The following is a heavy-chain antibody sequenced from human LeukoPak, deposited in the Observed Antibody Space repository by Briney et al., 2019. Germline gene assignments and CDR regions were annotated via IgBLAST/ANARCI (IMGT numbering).Heavy chain of an antibody. D-gene: IGHD3-16*01. V-gene: IGHV4-4*02. J-gene: IGHJ6*03. CDR2: INHSGRT. Sequence: SETLSLTCAVSSDSTFSTNWWSWGRQPPGKGLEWIGEINHSGRTNYNPSLKSRVNISIAKNQFSLKLSSVTAADTAVYYCARDWGNHYYYMDVWGKGTTVSVSS. CDR1: SDSTFSTNW. CDR3: ARDWGNHYYYMDV.